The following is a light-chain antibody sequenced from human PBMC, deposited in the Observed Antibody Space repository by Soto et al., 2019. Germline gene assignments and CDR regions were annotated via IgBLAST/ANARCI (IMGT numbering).Light chain of an antibody. CDR3: HSYDVSLRGPA. V-gene: IGLV1-40*01. Sequence: QSVLTQPPSLSGAPGQRVTISCTGSRSNIGAGYDVHWYQHLPGTAPKVLIFDNSNRPSGVPDRFSGSKSGTSAALAITGLQAEDEAVYYCHSYDVSLRGPAFGGGTKVTVL. CDR2: DNS. CDR1: RSNIGAGYD. J-gene: IGLJ2*01.